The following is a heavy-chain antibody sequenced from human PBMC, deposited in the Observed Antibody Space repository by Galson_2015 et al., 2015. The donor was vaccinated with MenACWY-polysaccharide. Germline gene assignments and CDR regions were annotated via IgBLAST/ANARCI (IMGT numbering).Heavy chain of an antibody. V-gene: IGHV3-43*02. J-gene: IGHJ4*02. CDR1: GFTFDDYA. D-gene: IGHD3-10*01. CDR3: AKDRWGDYYFDY. Sequence: SLRLSCAASGFTFDDYAMHWVRQAPGKGLEWVSLISGDGGSTYYADSVKGRFTISRDNSKNSLYLQMNSLRTEDTALYYCAKDRWGDYYFDYWGQGTLVTVSS. CDR2: ISGDGGST.